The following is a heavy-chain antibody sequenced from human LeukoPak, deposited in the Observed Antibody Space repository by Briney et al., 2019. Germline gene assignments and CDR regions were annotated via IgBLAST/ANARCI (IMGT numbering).Heavy chain of an antibody. CDR1: GFTFSSYA. Sequence: GGSLRLSCAASGFTFSSYAMHWVRQAPGKGLEWVAVISYDGSNKYYADSVKGRFTISRDNSKNTLYLQMNSLRAEDTAVYYCASEGGYSYGCLDYWGQGTLVTVSS. D-gene: IGHD5-18*01. J-gene: IGHJ4*02. CDR2: ISYDGSNK. V-gene: IGHV3-30-3*01. CDR3: ASEGGYSYGCLDY.